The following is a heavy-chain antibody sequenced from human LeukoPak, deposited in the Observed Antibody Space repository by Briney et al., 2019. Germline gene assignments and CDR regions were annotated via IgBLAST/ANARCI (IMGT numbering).Heavy chain of an antibody. CDR1: GYTFNTYA. J-gene: IGHJ4*02. Sequence: ASVKVSCKASGYTFNTYAMNWVRQAPGQGPEWMGWINTNTGNPTYAQGFTGRFVFSLDTSVSTAYLQISSLKAEDTAVYYCATSPGIAAPSGYYFDHWGQGTLVTVSS. CDR3: ATSPGIAAPSGYYFDH. CDR2: INTNTGNP. V-gene: IGHV7-4-1*02. D-gene: IGHD6-13*01.